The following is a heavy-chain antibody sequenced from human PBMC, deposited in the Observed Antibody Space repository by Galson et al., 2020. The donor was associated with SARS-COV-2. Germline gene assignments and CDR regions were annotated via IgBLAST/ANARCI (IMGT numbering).Heavy chain of an antibody. CDR1: GYTLTELS. J-gene: IGHJ5*02. CDR2: FDPEDGET. V-gene: IGHV1-24*01. CDR3: ATGPPYGDYRWFDP. D-gene: IGHD4-17*01. Sequence: ASVKVSCKVSGYTLTELSMHWVRQAPGKGLEWMGGFDPEDGETIYAQKFQGRVTMTEDTSTDTAYMELSSLRSEDTAVYYCATGPPYGDYRWFDPWCQGTLVTVSS.